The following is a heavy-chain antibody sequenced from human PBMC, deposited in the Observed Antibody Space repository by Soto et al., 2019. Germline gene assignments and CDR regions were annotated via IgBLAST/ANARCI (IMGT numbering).Heavy chain of an antibody. CDR1: GFTFSSYG. CDR2: ISYDGSNK. CDR3: AKEGGYSYGHDAFDI. V-gene: IGHV3-30*18. Sequence: PGGSLRLSCAASGFTFSSYGMHWVRQAPGKGLEWVAVISYDGSNKYYADSVKGRFTISRDNSKNTLYLQMNSLRAEDTAVYYCAKEGGYSYGHDAFDIWGQGTMVTVSS. J-gene: IGHJ3*02. D-gene: IGHD5-18*01.